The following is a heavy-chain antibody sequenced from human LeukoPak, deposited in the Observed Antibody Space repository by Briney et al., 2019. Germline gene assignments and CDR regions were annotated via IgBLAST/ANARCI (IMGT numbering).Heavy chain of an antibody. CDR1: GGSISSSSYY. V-gene: IGHV4-39*01. Sequence: SETLSLTCTVSGGSISSSSYYWGWIRQPPGQGLEWIGSIYYSGSTYYNPSLKSRVTISVDTSKNQFSLKLSSVTAADTAVYYCARLGALSGYYDSSGYSPLDYWGQGTLVTVSS. CDR2: IYYSGST. CDR3: ARLGALSGYYDSSGYSPLDY. D-gene: IGHD3-22*01. J-gene: IGHJ4*02.